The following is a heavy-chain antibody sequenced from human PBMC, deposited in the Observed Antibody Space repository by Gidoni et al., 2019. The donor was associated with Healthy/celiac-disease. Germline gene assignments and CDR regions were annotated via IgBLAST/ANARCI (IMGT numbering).Heavy chain of an antibody. CDR3: ARINSVAGHYYYYGMDV. CDR2: IFSNDEK. J-gene: IGHJ6*02. D-gene: IGHD6-19*01. V-gene: IGHV2-26*01. Sequence: QVTLKESGPVLAKPTETLTLTCTVSGFSLSDARMGVSWIRQPPGKALEWLAHIFSNDEKSYNTSLKNRLTISKDTSKSQVVLTVTNMDPVDTATYYCARINSVAGHYYYYGMDVWGPGTTVTVSS. CDR1: GFSLSDARMG.